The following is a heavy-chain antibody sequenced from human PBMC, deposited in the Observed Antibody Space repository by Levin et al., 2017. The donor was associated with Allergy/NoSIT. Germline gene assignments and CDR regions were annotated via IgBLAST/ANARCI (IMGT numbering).Heavy chain of an antibody. D-gene: IGHD2-15*01. CDR2: ISSSGSTI. V-gene: IGHV3-11*01. J-gene: IGHJ3*02. CDR1: GFTFSDYY. Sequence: GESLKISCAASGFTFSDYYMSWIRQAPGKGLEWVSYISSSGSTIYYADSVKGRFTISRDNAKNSLYLQMNSLRAEDTAVYYCAREGSGSCYWGACWDAFDIWGQGTMVTVSS. CDR3: AREGSGSCYWGACWDAFDI.